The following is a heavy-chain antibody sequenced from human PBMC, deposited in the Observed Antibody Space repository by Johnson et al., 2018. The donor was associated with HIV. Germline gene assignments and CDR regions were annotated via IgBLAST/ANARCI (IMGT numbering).Heavy chain of an antibody. CDR3: AAPWELDAFDI. J-gene: IGHJ3*02. D-gene: IGHD1-26*01. CDR2: IGTAGDT. Sequence: VQLVESGGGLVQPGGSLRLSCAASGFTFSSYDMHWVRQATGKGLEWVSAIGTAGDTYYPGSVKGRFTISRDNSKNTLHLQMNSLRAEDTAVYYCAAPWELDAFDIWGQGTMVTVSS. V-gene: IGHV3-13*01. CDR1: GFTFSSYD.